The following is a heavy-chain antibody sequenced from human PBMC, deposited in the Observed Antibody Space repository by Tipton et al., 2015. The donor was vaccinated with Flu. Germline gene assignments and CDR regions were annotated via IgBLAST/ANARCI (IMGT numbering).Heavy chain of an antibody. V-gene: IGHV3-7*03. CDR1: GFTFSSYW. D-gene: IGHD2-21*01. J-gene: IGHJ1*01. Sequence: SLRLSCAASGFTFSSYWMTWVRQAPGKGLEWVANIKEDGSVKYYVDSVKGRFTISRDNAKNSLYLQMNSLRAEDTAVYYCARQIGGGDCYWGQGTLVTVST. CDR3: ARQIGGGDCY. CDR2: IKEDGSVK.